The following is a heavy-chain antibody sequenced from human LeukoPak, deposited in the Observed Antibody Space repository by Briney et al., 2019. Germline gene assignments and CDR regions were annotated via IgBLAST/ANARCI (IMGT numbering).Heavy chain of an antibody. J-gene: IGHJ4*02. Sequence: GGSLRLSCAASGFTFSSYAMSWVRQAPGKGLEWVSAISGSGGSTYYADSMKGRFTISRDNSRNTLYLQMNSLRAEDTAVYYSASIYSYGQVDYWGQGTLVTVSS. V-gene: IGHV3-23*01. CDR3: ASIYSYGQVDY. CDR2: ISGSGGST. D-gene: IGHD5-18*01. CDR1: GFTFSSYA.